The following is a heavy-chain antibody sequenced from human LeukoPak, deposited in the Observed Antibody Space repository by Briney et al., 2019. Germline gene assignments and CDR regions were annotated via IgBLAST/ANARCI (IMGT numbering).Heavy chain of an antibody. CDR2: IYYSGST. Sequence: SETLSLTCTVSGGSISSYYWSWIRQPPGKGLEWIGSIYYSGSTYYNPSLKSRVTISVDTSKNQFSLKLRSVTAADTAVYYCARSLRYYGSRSYYNNNISPYYMDVWGKGTTVTISS. D-gene: IGHD3-10*01. J-gene: IGHJ6*03. V-gene: IGHV4-59*05. CDR1: GGSISSYY. CDR3: ARSLRYYGSRSYYNNNISPYYMDV.